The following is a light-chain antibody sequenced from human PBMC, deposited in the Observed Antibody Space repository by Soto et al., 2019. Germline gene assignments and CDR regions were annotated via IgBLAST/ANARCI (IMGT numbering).Light chain of an antibody. J-gene: IGKJ4*01. V-gene: IGKV3-11*01. CDR3: QQRSNWTLT. CDR1: QSVSSKH. CDR2: DAS. Sequence: DILLTQSPGTLSLSPGERATLSCRASQSVSSKHLAWYQQKPGQAPRLLIYDASNRATGIPARLSGSGSGTDFTLTISSIEPEDFEVYYCQQRSNWTLTFGGGTKVDIK.